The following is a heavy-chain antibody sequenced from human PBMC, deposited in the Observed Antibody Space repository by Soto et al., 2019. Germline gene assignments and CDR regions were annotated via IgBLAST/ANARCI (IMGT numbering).Heavy chain of an antibody. CDR3: ARSDMDDGRGYANY. V-gene: IGHV4-59*01. J-gene: IGHJ4*02. CDR2: IHYTSGVT. D-gene: IGHD3-22*01. Sequence: SETLSLTXSVSGASITKSYWSWIRQSPGKRLEWLACIHYTSGVTDYHPSLKSRSSISLDASRAQSSLRLRSVSAADTAVYYCARSDMDDGRGYANYWGPGTLVTAPQ. CDR1: GASITKSY.